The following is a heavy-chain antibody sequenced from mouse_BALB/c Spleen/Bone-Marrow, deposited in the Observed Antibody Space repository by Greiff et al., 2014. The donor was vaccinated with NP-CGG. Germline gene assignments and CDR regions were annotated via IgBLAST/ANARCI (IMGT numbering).Heavy chain of an antibody. J-gene: IGHJ3*01. V-gene: IGHV14-3*02. CDR1: GFNIKDTY. CDR2: IEPANGNT. D-gene: IGHD1-1*01. Sequence: VQLQQPGAELVKPGASVKLSCTASGFNIKDTYMHWVKQRPEQGLEWIGRIEPANGNTKYDPKFQGKATITADTSSNTAYLQLSSLTSEDTAVYYCASYYYGSSLFAYWGQGTLVTVSA. CDR3: ASYYYGSSLFAY.